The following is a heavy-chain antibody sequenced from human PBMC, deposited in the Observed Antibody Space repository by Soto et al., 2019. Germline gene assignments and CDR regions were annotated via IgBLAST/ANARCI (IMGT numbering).Heavy chain of an antibody. CDR3: ARGRTTTVTTLAYFDY. CDR1: GGSISSYY. J-gene: IGHJ4*02. D-gene: IGHD4-17*01. V-gene: IGHV4-59*01. CDR2: IYYSGST. Sequence: SETLSLTCTVSGGSISSYYGSWIRQPPGKGLEWIGYIYYSGSTNYNPSLKSRVTISVDTSKNQFSLKLSSVTAADTAVYYCARGRTTTVTTLAYFDYWGQGTLVTVSS.